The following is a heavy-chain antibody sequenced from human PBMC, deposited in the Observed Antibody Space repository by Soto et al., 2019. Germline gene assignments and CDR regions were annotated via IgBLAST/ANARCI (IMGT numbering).Heavy chain of an antibody. J-gene: IGHJ4*02. CDR1: GGSTSSDNY. D-gene: IGHD3-16*01. V-gene: IGHV4-30-4*01. CDR3: AREGGESSDGLYYFRS. CDR2: IYYSGNT. Sequence: SETLSLTCTVSGGSTSSDNYWSWIRQPPGKGLEWIGHIYYSGNTDYNPSLKSRLAISIDTSKNQFSLKLSSVTAADTAVYFCAREGGESSDGLYYFRSWGQGSLVTVSS.